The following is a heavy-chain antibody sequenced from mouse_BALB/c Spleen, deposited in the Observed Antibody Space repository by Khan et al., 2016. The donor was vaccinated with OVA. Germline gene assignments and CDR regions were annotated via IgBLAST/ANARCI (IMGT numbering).Heavy chain of an antibody. Sequence: EVELVESGPGLVIPSQSLSLTCTVTGYSITSDYAWNWIQQFPGNKLEWMGYISYSGSTNYNPSLKSRISITRDTSKNQFFLQLNSVTTEDTATYYCARTARIKYWGQGTTLTVSS. CDR3: ARTARIKY. V-gene: IGHV3-2*02. D-gene: IGHD1-2*01. J-gene: IGHJ2*01. CDR2: ISYSGST. CDR1: GYSITSDYA.